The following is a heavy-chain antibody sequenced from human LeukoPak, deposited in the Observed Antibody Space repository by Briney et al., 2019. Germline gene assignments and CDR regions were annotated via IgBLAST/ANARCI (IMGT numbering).Heavy chain of an antibody. CDR1: GFTLSNAW. D-gene: IGHD5-18*01. Sequence: PGGSLTLSCAASGFTLSNAWMSWVRQAPGKGLEWVGRIKSKTDGGTTDYAAPVKGRFTISRDDSKNTLYLQMNSLKTEDTAVYYCTTGDTAMVDGNYFDYWGQGTLVTVSS. CDR3: TTGDTAMVDGNYFDY. CDR2: IKSKTDGGTT. J-gene: IGHJ4*02. V-gene: IGHV3-15*01.